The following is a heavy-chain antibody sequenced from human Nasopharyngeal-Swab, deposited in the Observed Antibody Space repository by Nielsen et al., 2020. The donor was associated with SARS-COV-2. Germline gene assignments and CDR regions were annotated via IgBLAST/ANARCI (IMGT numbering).Heavy chain of an antibody. Sequence: GESLKISCAASGFSFRDSAMHWVRQAPGKGLGWVAVIWYDGSEKYYVDSVKGRFTISRDNSKNTLYLQMNSLRAEDTAVYYCARDPPFSGWTLESWGQGTLVTVSS. CDR3: ARDPPFSGWTLES. J-gene: IGHJ4*02. V-gene: IGHV3-33*01. D-gene: IGHD6-25*01. CDR2: IWYDGSEK. CDR1: GFSFRDSA.